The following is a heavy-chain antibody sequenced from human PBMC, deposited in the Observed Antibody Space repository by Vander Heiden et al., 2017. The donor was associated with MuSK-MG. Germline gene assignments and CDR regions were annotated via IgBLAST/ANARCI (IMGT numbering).Heavy chain of an antibody. J-gene: IGHJ6*03. CDR2: MNPNSGNT. D-gene: IGHD7-27*01. CDR1: GYTFTSYD. CDR3: ARGQYVTGARIKYYYYMDV. Sequence: QVQLVQSGAEVKKPGASVKVSCKASGYTFTSYDINWVRKATGQGVEWMGWMNPNSGNTGYAQKFQGRVTITRNTSISTAYMELSSLRSEDTAVYYCARGQYVTGARIKYYYYMDVWGKGTTVTVSS. V-gene: IGHV1-8*03.